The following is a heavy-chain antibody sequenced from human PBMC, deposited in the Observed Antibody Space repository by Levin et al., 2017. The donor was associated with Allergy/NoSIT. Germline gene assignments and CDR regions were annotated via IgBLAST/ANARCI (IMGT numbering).Heavy chain of an antibody. V-gene: IGHV3-21*01. D-gene: IGHD3-3*01. J-gene: IGHJ4*02. Sequence: GESLKISCAASGFTFSSYNMNWVRQAPGKGLEWVSSIGDSSHYIYYADSLKGRFTISRDDARNSLYLQMNSLRAEDTAVYYCARAPTYDAPPVDYWGQGTLVTVSS. CDR1: GFTFSSYN. CDR3: ARAPTYDAPPVDY. CDR2: IGDSSHYI.